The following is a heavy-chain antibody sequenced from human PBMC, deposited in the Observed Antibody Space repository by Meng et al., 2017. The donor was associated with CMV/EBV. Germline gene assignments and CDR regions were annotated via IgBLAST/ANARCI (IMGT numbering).Heavy chain of an antibody. CDR2: IKQDGSEK. Sequence: LSLTCAASGFTFSSYWMSWVRQAPGKGLEWVANIKQDGSEKYYVDSVKGRFTISRDNAKNSLYLQMNSLRAEDTAVYYCAAGLETQEYYFDYWGQGTLVTVSS. J-gene: IGHJ4*02. CDR3: AAGLETQEYYFDY. CDR1: GFTFSSYW. V-gene: IGHV3-7*01. D-gene: IGHD3/OR15-3a*01.